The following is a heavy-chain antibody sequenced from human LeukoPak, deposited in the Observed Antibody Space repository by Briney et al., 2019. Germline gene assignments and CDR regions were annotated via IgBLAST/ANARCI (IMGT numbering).Heavy chain of an antibody. CDR1: GFTLRSHA. CDR3: AKQMSTVTFTPFDY. J-gene: IGHJ4*02. V-gene: IGHV3-23*01. D-gene: IGHD3-16*01. CDR2: ISGSGGST. Sequence: GGSLRLSCADSGFTLRSHAMSWVRQAPGKGLERVSAISGSGGSTDYVDSVKGRFTISRDNSKNTLYLQMNSLRADDTAVYYCAKQMSTVTFTPFDYWGQGTLVTVSS.